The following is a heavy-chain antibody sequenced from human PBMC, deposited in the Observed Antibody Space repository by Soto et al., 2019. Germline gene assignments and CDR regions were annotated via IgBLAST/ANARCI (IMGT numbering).Heavy chain of an antibody. D-gene: IGHD2-2*01. CDR2: IFYSGTT. V-gene: IGHV4-39*07. CDR1: GGSISSSSYY. CDR3: ARGSWNQLLY. J-gene: IGHJ4*02. Sequence: PSETLSLTCTVSGGSISSSSYYWGWIRQPPGKGLEWIGSIFYSGTTYYNPSLKSRVTISVDTSKNQFSLKLSSVTAADTAVYYCARGSWNQLLYWGRGTLVTVSS.